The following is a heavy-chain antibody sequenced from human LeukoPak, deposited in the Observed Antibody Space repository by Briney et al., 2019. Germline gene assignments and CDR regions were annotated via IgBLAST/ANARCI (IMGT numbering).Heavy chain of an antibody. CDR2: INYSGST. CDR1: GVSISSYY. Sequence: SETLSLTCTVSGVSISSYYWTWIRQPPGKGLEWIGNINYSGSTKYNPSLESRVTISVDTSKNQFSLKLSSVTAADTAVYYCARWYYDSSGYRYFDYWGQGTLVTVSS. CDR3: ARWYYDSSGYRYFDY. V-gene: IGHV4-59*01. J-gene: IGHJ4*02. D-gene: IGHD3-22*01.